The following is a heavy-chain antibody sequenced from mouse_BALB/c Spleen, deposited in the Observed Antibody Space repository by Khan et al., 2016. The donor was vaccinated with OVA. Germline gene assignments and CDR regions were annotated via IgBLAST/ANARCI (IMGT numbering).Heavy chain of an antibody. CDR2: IDPANGNM. CDR3: AYSFLRYPPNY. CDR1: GFNIKDTY. Sequence: VQLQQSGAELMKPGASVKLSCTVSGFNIKDTYMHWVKQRPEQGLEWIGRIDPANGNMKSEPKFQGKDTITADTTSNTADLQLSSLKFEDTAVYYCAYSFLRYPPNYCRHGPSFSVSS. J-gene: IGHJ2*02. V-gene: IGHV14-3*02.